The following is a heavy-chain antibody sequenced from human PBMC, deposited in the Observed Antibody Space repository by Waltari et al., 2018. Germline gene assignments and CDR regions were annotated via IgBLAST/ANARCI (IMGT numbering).Heavy chain of an antibody. CDR3: ARAAITGTGFDF. Sequence: GQLVESGGGLVQPGGSLRLSCAASGFTFTTYEMNWVRQAPGKGLEWISYISSSGTSIYYADSVKGRFTISRDNAQDSLYLQMNSLRAEDTAVYYCARAAITGTGFDFWGQGSLVTVSS. D-gene: IGHD1-20*01. V-gene: IGHV3-48*03. J-gene: IGHJ4*02. CDR1: GFTFTTYE. CDR2: ISSSGTSI.